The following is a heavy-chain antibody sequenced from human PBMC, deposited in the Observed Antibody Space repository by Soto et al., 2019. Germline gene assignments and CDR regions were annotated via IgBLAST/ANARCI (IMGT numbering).Heavy chain of an antibody. Sequence: PGGSLRLSCAASGFTFSSYAMHWVRQAPGKGLEWVAVISYDGSNKYYADSVKGRFTISRDNSKNTLYLQMNSLRAEDTAVYYCARAYYQDAFDIWGQGTMVTVSS. D-gene: IGHD1-26*01. CDR1: GFTFSSYA. J-gene: IGHJ3*02. V-gene: IGHV3-30-3*01. CDR2: ISYDGSNK. CDR3: ARAYYQDAFDI.